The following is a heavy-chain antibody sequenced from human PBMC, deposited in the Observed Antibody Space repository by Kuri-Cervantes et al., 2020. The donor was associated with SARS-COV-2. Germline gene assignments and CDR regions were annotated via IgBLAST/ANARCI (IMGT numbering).Heavy chain of an antibody. Sequence: GSLRLSCTVSGGSISSYYWSWIRQPPGKGLEWIGYIYYSGSTNYNPSLKSRVTISVDTSKNQFSLKLSSVTAADTAVYYCARWGYSSSSSGLCYYYYYMDVWGKGTTVTVSS. D-gene: IGHD6-6*01. CDR1: GGSISSYY. CDR2: IYYSGST. J-gene: IGHJ6*03. CDR3: ARWGYSSSSSGLCYYYYYMDV. V-gene: IGHV4-59*01.